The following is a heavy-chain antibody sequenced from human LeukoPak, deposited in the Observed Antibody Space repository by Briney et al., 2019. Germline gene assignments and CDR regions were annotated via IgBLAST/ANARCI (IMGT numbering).Heavy chain of an antibody. D-gene: IGHD1-7*01. V-gene: IGHV3-66*01. CDR2: LYSGGST. CDR3: ARGAANWNYDDAFDI. CDR1: GVTVSSNH. Sequence: PGGSLRLSCAASGVTVSSNHMNWVRQAPGKGLEWVSILYSGGSTYYAESVRGRFTISRDNSKNTLYLQMNSLRAEDTAVYYCARGAANWNYDDAFDIWGQGTMVTVSS. J-gene: IGHJ3*02.